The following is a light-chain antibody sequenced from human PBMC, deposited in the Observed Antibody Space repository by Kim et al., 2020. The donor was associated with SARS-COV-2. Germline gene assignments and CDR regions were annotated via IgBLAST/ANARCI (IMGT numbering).Light chain of an antibody. Sequence: QSALTQPASVSGSPGQSITISCTGTSSDVGRYNLVSWYQQHPGKAPKLIIYEVSQRPSGVSNRFSGSKSGNTASLTISGIQAEDEADYYCCSYAGSSTPVVFGGGTQLTVL. CDR3: CSYAGSSTPVV. CDR2: EVS. J-gene: IGLJ2*01. CDR1: SSDVGRYNL. V-gene: IGLV2-23*02.